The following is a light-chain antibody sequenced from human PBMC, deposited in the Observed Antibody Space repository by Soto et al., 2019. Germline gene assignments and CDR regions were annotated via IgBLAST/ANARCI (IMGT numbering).Light chain of an antibody. V-gene: IGKV1-5*03. CDR3: QHYNSYSEA. CDR2: KAS. J-gene: IGKJ1*01. CDR1: QTISSW. Sequence: DIQMTQSHSTLYGSVGDRVTITCRASQTISSWLAWYQQIPEKAPKLLIYKASTLKSGVPSRFSGSGSGTEFTLTISSLQPDDFATYYCQHYNSYSEAFGQGTKVDIK.